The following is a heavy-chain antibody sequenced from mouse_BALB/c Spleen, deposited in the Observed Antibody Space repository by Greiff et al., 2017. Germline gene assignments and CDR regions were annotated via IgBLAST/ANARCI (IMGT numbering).Heavy chain of an antibody. CDR3: ARAAYYRSFYAMDY. V-gene: IGHV5-15*02. D-gene: IGHD2-14*01. CDR2: ISNLAYSI. J-gene: IGHJ4*01. Sequence: DVMLVESGGGLVQPGGSRKLSCAASGFTFSDYGMAWVRQAPGKGPEWVAFISNLAYSIYYADTVTGRFTISRENAKNTLYLEMSSLRSEDTAMYYCARAAYYRSFYAMDYWGQGTSVTVSS. CDR1: GFTFSDYG.